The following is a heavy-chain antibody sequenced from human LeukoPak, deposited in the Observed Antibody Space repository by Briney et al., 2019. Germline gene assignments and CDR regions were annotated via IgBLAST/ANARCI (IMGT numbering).Heavy chain of an antibody. CDR1: GYTFTSYG. Sequence: ASVKVSCKASGYTFTSYGISWVRQAPGQGLEWMGWISAYNGNTIYAQKLQGRVTMITDTSTSTAYMELRSLRSDDTAVYYCAREGYCSGGSCYSDGYYYYGMDVWGKGTTVTVSS. CDR2: ISAYNGNT. CDR3: AREGYCSGGSCYSDGYYYYGMDV. J-gene: IGHJ6*04. D-gene: IGHD2-15*01. V-gene: IGHV1-18*04.